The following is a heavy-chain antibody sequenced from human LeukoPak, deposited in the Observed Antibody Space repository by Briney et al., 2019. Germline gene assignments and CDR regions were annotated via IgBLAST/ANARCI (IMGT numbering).Heavy chain of an antibody. V-gene: IGHV1-8*01. CDR2: MNPNSGNT. J-gene: IGHJ4*02. CDR1: GYTFTSYD. Sequence: GASVKVSCKASGYTFTSYDINWVRQATGQGLEWMGWMNPNSGNTGYAQKFQGRVTMTSNTSISTAYMELSSLRSEDTAVYYCARGHSERKLRYHCSGGSCQSYYFDYWGQGTLVTVSS. D-gene: IGHD2-15*01. CDR3: ARGHSERKLRYHCSGGSCQSYYFDY.